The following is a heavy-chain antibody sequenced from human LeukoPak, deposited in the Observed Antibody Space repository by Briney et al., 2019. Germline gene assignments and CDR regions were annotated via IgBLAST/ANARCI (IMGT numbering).Heavy chain of an antibody. CDR3: ARENGESLTYYFDY. J-gene: IGHJ4*02. Sequence: GGSLRLSCAASGFTFSSYSMNWIRQAPGKGLEWVSSISSSSSYIYYADSVKGRFTISRDNAKNSLYLQMNSLRAEDTAVYYCARENGESLTYYFDYWGQGTLVTDSS. CDR2: ISSSSSYI. V-gene: IGHV3-21*01. D-gene: IGHD3-10*01. CDR1: GFTFSSYS.